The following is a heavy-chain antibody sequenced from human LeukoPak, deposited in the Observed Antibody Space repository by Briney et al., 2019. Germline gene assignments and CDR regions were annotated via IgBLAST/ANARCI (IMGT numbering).Heavy chain of an antibody. CDR2: IYYSGST. CDR1: GGSISSSSYY. D-gene: IGHD1-1*01. V-gene: IGHV4-39*07. J-gene: IGHJ5*02. Sequence: SETLSLTCTVSGGSISSSSYYWGWIRQPPGKGLEWIGSIYYSGSTYYNPSLKSRVTISVDTSKNQFSLKLSSVTAADTAVYYCAREDWKGVYNWFDPWGQGTLVTVSS. CDR3: AREDWKGVYNWFDP.